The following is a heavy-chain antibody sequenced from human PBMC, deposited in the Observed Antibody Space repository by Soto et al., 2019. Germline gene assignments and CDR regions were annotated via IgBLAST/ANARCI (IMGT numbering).Heavy chain of an antibody. CDR2: TYYSGST. Sequence: SSETLSLTCTVSGGSISSYYWSWIRQPPGKGLEWIGYTYYSGSTNYNPSLKSRVTISVDTSKNQFSLKLSSVTAADTAVYYCARAIRDSYGYYFDYWGQGTLVTVSS. J-gene: IGHJ4*02. V-gene: IGHV4-59*01. D-gene: IGHD5-18*01. CDR3: ARAIRDSYGYYFDY. CDR1: GGSISSYY.